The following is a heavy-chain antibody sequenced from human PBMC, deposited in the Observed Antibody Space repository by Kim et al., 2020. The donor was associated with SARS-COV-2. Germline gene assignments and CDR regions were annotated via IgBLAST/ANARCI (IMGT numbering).Heavy chain of an antibody. Sequence: SETLSLTCTVSGGSISSSSYYWGWIRQPPGKGLEWIGSIYYSGSTYYNPSLKSRVTISVDTSKNQFSLKLSSVTAADTAGYYCARDPPRLYYYDSSGYALYFDYWGQGTLVTVSS. CDR1: GGSISSSSYY. CDR3: ARDPPRLYYYDSSGYALYFDY. V-gene: IGHV4-39*07. J-gene: IGHJ4*02. CDR2: IYYSGST. D-gene: IGHD3-22*01.